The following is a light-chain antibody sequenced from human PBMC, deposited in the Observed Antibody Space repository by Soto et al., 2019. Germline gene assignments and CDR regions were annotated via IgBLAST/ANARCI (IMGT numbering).Light chain of an antibody. V-gene: IGKV3-15*01. Sequence: EIVMTQFPATLSVSPGERATLSCRASQSFSSDLAWYQHKPGQAPRLLIYGASTRATGVPDRFSGSGSGTEFTLTISSLQSEDFALYYCQQYNDWPRTFGQGTKVDIK. J-gene: IGKJ1*01. CDR1: QSFSSD. CDR2: GAS. CDR3: QQYNDWPRT.